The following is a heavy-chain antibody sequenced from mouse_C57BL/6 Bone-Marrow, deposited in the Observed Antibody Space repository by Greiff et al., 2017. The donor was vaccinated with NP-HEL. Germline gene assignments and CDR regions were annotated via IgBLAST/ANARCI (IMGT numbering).Heavy chain of an antibody. J-gene: IGHJ2*01. CDR1: GYTFTSYW. CDR2: IDPSDSYT. Sequence: VQLQQPGAELVKPGASVKLSCKASGYTFTSYWMQWVKQRPGQGLEWIGEIDPSDSYTNYNQKFKGKATLTVDTSSSTAYMQLSSLTSEDSAVYYCARRRVLLRSDFDYWGQGTTLTVSS. CDR3: ARRRVLLRSDFDY. V-gene: IGHV1-50*01. D-gene: IGHD1-1*01.